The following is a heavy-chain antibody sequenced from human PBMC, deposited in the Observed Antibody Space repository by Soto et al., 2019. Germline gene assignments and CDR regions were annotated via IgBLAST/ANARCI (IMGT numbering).Heavy chain of an antibody. CDR3: AGGPDYGDYDA. J-gene: IGHJ5*02. Sequence: QVQLRQWGAGLLKPSETLSLTCVVSGGSFTDYKWTWIRQSPEKGLEWIGEIRHNGDTDSKPSLRSRLTMSLDTSKNQFSLHLSSVTSADTDVYFCAGGPDYGDYDAWGQGTLVTVSS. CDR1: GGSFTDYK. V-gene: IGHV4-34*01. D-gene: IGHD4-17*01. CDR2: IRHNGDT.